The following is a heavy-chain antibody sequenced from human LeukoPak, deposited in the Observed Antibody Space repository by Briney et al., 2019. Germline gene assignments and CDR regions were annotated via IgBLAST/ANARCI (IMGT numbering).Heavy chain of an antibody. J-gene: IGHJ4*02. D-gene: IGHD3-10*01. V-gene: IGHV1-46*01. Sequence: ASVKVSCKASGYTFTGYYMHWVRQAPGQGLEWMGIINPSGGSTSYAQKFQGRVTMTRDTSTSTVYMELSSLRSEDTAVYYCASSWVRGVTPFDYWGQGTLVTVSS. CDR2: INPSGGST. CDR1: GYTFTGYY. CDR3: ASSWVRGVTPFDY.